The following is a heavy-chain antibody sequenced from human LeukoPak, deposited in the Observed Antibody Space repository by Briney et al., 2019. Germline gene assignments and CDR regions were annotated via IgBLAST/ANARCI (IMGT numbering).Heavy chain of an antibody. J-gene: IGHJ5*02. D-gene: IGHD3-3*01. CDR2: INHSGST. Sequence: SETLSLTCAVYGGSFSGYYWSWIRQPPGKGLEWIGEINHSGSTNYNPSLKSRVTMSVDTSKNQFSLKLSSVTAADTAVYYCARDQFLRDPTPFDPWGQGTLVTVSS. CDR3: ARDQFLRDPTPFDP. V-gene: IGHV4-34*01. CDR1: GGSFSGYY.